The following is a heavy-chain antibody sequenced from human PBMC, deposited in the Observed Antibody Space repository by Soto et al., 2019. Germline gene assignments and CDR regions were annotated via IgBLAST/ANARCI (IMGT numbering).Heavy chain of an antibody. J-gene: IGHJ4*02. V-gene: IGHV7-4-1*01. CDR1: GYSFNTYD. CDR2: INTNTGNP. D-gene: IGHD3-10*01. Sequence: QVQLVQSGSELENPGASVKVSCKASGYSFNTYDLNWVRQAPGQGLEWMGSINTNTGNPTYAQGFTGRFAFFLDTSVSTADLQIGSLKTEDNAVYYCAIDPSGSGPNFDYLGQGTLVTVSS. CDR3: AIDPSGSGPNFDY.